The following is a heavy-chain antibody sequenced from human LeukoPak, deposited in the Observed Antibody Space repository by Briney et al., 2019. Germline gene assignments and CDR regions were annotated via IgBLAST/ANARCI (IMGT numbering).Heavy chain of an antibody. V-gene: IGHV3-23*01. D-gene: IGHD6-19*01. Sequence: PGGSLRLSCAASGFAFISFTMSWVHQTPGKGLEWVASISGTGTNTYYADSVKGRFTISRDNSRNTLYLQMNSLGAEDTAIYYCAKDHGVAVTGMFYWGQGTLVTVSS. J-gene: IGHJ4*02. CDR1: GFAFISFT. CDR3: AKDHGVAVTGMFY. CDR2: ISGTGTNT.